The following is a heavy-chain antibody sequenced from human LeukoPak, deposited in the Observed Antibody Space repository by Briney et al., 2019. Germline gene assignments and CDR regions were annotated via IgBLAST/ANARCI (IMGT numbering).Heavy chain of an antibody. CDR1: GYTFTSYY. J-gene: IGHJ4*02. CDR3: ARDSGKDYYGSGSRFDY. CDR2: INPSGGST. Sequence: ASVKVSCKASGYTFTSYYMHWVRQAPGQGLEWMGIINPSGGSTSYAQKFQGRVTMTRDTSTSTVYMELSSLRSEDTAVYYCARDSGKDYYGSGSRFDYWGRGTLVTVSS. V-gene: IGHV1-46*01. D-gene: IGHD3-10*01.